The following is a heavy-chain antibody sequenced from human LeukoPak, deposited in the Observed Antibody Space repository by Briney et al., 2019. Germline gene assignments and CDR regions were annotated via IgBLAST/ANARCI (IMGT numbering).Heavy chain of an antibody. J-gene: IGHJ4*02. CDR3: ARVLRWDNDFWSGFPIGFDY. Sequence: ASVKVSCKASGYTFTGYYIHWVRQAPGQGLEWMGWINPNSGDTNYAQKFQGRVTMTRDTSISTAYMELSRLRSDDTAVYYCARVLRWDNDFWSGFPIGFDYWGQGTLVTVSS. CDR2: INPNSGDT. CDR1: GYTFTGYY. D-gene: IGHD3-3*01. V-gene: IGHV1-2*02.